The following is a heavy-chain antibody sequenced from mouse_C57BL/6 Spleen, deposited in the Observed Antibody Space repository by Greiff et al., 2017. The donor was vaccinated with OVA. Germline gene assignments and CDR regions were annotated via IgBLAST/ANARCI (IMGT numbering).Heavy chain of an antibody. Sequence: EVKLVESGGGLVQPKGSLKLSCAASGFSFNTYAMNWVRQAPGKGLEWVARIRSKSNNYATYYADSVKDRFTISRDDSESMLYLQMNNLKTEDTAMYYCVRHEIYYGYGEDYAMDYWGQGTSVTVSS. J-gene: IGHJ4*01. D-gene: IGHD2-2*01. CDR2: IRSKSNNYAT. CDR3: VRHEIYYGYGEDYAMDY. CDR1: GFSFNTYA. V-gene: IGHV10-1*01.